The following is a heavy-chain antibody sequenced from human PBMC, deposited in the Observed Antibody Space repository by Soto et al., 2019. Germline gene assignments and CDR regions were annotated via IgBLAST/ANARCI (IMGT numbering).Heavy chain of an antibody. CDR2: ISTSGGST. CDR1: GFTFTSYA. D-gene: IGHD4-17*01. CDR3: AKDPNGNYVGAFDM. Sequence: EVQLLESGGGLVQPGGSLRLSGIAWGFTFTSYALTWVRQAPGKGPEWVSGISTSGGSTYYAASVKGRFTISRDNSKNTLYLQMSSLRADDTALYYCAKDPNGNYVGAFDMRGQGTMVTVSS. V-gene: IGHV3-23*01. J-gene: IGHJ3*02.